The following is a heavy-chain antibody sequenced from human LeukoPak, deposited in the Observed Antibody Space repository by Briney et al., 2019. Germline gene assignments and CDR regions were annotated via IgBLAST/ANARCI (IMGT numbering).Heavy chain of an antibody. J-gene: IGHJ5*02. Sequence: PGGSLRLSCAASGFTFSSYAMSWVRQAPGKGLEWVSAISGSGSSTYYADSVKGRFTISRDNSKDTLYLEMNSLRAEDTAVYYCAKGEAAAGTSSWFDPWGQGTLVTVSS. D-gene: IGHD6-13*01. CDR2: ISGSGSST. CDR3: AKGEAAAGTSSWFDP. CDR1: GFTFSSYA. V-gene: IGHV3-23*01.